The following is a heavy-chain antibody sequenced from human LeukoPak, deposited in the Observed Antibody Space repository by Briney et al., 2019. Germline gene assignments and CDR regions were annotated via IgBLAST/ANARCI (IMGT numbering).Heavy chain of an antibody. J-gene: IGHJ4*02. CDR1: EFTFSNYG. CDR3: ASEGTTGTTWGPDY. D-gene: IGHD1-1*01. CDR2: ISGSGGST. V-gene: IGHV3-23*01. Sequence: GGTLRLSCAASEFTFSNYGMSWVRQAPGKGLEWVSAISGSGGSTYYADSVKGRFTISRDNAKNTLYLQMNSLRAEDTAVYYCASEGTTGTTWGPDYWGQGTLVTVSS.